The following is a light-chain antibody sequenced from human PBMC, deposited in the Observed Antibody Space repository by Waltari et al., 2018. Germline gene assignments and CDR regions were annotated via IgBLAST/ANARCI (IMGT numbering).Light chain of an antibody. Sequence: DIVMTQSPDSLAVSLGERATINCKSSQSVLYSYYNKNYLAWYQQKPGQPPKLLIDWESTRESGVPDRCSGSGSGTDFTLTISSLQAEDVAVYYCQQHYSTPPTFGQGTKLEIK. CDR1: QSVLYSYYNKNY. V-gene: IGKV4-1*01. CDR3: QQHYSTPPT. CDR2: WES. J-gene: IGKJ2*01.